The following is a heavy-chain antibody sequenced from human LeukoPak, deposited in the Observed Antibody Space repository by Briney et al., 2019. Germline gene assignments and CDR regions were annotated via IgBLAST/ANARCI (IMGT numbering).Heavy chain of an antibody. CDR1: GGSISSGGYY. CDR3: AREDYYDRSFGY. CDR2: IYYSGST. Sequence: LSQTLSLTCTVSGGSISSGGYYWSWIRQHPGKGLEWIGYIYYSGSTYYNPSLKSRVTISVDTSKNQFSLKLSSVTAADTAVYYCAREDYYDRSFGYWGQGTLVTVSS. J-gene: IGHJ4*02. V-gene: IGHV4-31*03. D-gene: IGHD3-22*01.